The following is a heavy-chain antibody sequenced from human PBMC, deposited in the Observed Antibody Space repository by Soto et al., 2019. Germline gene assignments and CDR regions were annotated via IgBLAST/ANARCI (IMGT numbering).Heavy chain of an antibody. J-gene: IGHJ4*02. D-gene: IGHD2-2*01. CDR3: ARTYCSSARCYSDY. CDR2: ISAYNGNT. V-gene: IGHV1-18*04. Sequence: QVQLVQSGAEVKKPGASVKVSCKTSGYTFTSHGISWVRQAPGQGLEWMGWISAYNGNTNYAQKLQGRVAMTTDTPTSTAYMELRSLRSDDTAVYYCARTYCSSARCYSDYWGQGTLVTVSS. CDR1: GYTFTSHG.